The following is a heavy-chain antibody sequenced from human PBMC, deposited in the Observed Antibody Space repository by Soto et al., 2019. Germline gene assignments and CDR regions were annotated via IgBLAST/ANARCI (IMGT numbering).Heavy chain of an antibody. CDR2: IWYDGSNK. D-gene: IGHD3-3*01. CDR3: ARNLLRFWDWFDP. V-gene: IGHV3-33*01. J-gene: IGHJ5*02. CDR1: GFTFSSYG. Sequence: QVQLVESGGGVVQPGRSLRLSCAASGFTFSSYGMHWVRQAPDKGLEWVAVIWYDGSNKYYADSVKGRFTISRDNSKNTLYLQMNSLRAEDTAVYYCARNLLRFWDWFDPWGQGTLVTVSS.